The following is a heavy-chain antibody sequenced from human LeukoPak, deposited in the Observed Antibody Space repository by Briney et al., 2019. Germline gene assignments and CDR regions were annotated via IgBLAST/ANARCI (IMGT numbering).Heavy chain of an antibody. Sequence: SETLSLTCAVYGGSFSGYYWSWIRQPPGKGLEWIGEINHSGSTNYNPSLKSRVTISVDTSKNQFSLKLSSVTAADTAVYYCARERWAAAGSDFDPWGQGTLVTVSS. CDR1: GGSFSGYY. V-gene: IGHV4-34*01. CDR2: INHSGST. CDR3: ARERWAAAGSDFDP. D-gene: IGHD6-13*01. J-gene: IGHJ5*02.